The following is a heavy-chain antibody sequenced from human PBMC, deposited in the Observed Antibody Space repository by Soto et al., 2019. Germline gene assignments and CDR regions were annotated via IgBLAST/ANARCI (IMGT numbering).Heavy chain of an antibody. D-gene: IGHD2-8*01. CDR2: INHSGST. V-gene: IGHV4-34*01. Sequence: SETLSLTCAVYGGSFSGYYWSWIRQPPGKGLEWIGKINHSGSTNYNPSLKSRVTISVDTSKNQFSLKLSSVTAADTAVYYCARGIRYWSNGVCYRGRIYCWGQGTVVTVSS. CDR3: ARGIRYWSNGVCYRGRIYC. CDR1: GGSFSGYY. J-gene: IGHJ4*02.